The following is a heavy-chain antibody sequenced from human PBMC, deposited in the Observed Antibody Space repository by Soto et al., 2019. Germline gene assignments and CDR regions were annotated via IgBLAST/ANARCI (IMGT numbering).Heavy chain of an antibody. CDR3: ARGEPRGIIQDFDA. CDR2: IHQSGSP. CDR1: NFSLSKEYY. V-gene: IGHV4-38-2*01. Sequence: XETLSVSCAVSNFSLSKEYYWGWIRQPPGKGLEWIGSIHQSGSPYYNPSLKSRLTISIDMSKKQFSLRLRSVTAADTAVYYCARGEPRGIIQDFDAWGQGSLVTVSS. J-gene: IGHJ4*02. D-gene: IGHD3-10*01.